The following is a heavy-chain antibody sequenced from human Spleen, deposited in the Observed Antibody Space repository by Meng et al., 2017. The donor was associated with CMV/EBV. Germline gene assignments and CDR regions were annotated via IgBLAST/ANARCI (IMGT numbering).Heavy chain of an antibody. CDR2: IKQDGSEK. CDR1: GFTFSTYW. D-gene: IGHD6-6*01. CDR3: ARDTITARRYYYYGLDV. V-gene: IGHV3-7*01. Sequence: GESLKISCVASGFTFSTYWMSWVRQAPGKGPQWVANIKQDGSEKCYVDSVKSRFTISRDNAKNSLYLQMNSLRTEDTSVYYCARDTITARRYYYYGLDVWGQGTTVTVSS. J-gene: IGHJ6*02.